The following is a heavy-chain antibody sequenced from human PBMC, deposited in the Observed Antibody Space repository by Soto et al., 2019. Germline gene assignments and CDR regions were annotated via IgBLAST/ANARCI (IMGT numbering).Heavy chain of an antibody. D-gene: IGHD5-12*01. Sequence: QVQLQESGPGLVKPSETLSLTCTVSGGSISSYYWSWIRQPPGKGLEWIGYIYYSGSTNYNPSLKSRVTISVDTSKNQFSLKLSSVTAADTAVYYCATIRDGYRVDYWGQGTLVTVSS. V-gene: IGHV4-59*01. CDR1: GGSISSYY. J-gene: IGHJ4*02. CDR3: ATIRDGYRVDY. CDR2: IYYSGST.